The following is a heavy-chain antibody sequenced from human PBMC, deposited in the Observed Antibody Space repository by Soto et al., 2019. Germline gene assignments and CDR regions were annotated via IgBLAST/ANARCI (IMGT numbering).Heavy chain of an antibody. J-gene: IGHJ4*02. CDR1: GFTFRDYY. V-gene: IGHV3-11*05. CDR2: IDSSTKYT. Sequence: GGSLRLSCEASGFTFRDYYMTWFRQAPGKGLEWLSYIDSSTKYTNYADSVKGRFTISRDNAKNSLYLQMNSLRADDTAVYYCARGRKSGITGTTGFDYWGQGAL. D-gene: IGHD1-20*01. CDR3: ARGRKSGITGTTGFDY.